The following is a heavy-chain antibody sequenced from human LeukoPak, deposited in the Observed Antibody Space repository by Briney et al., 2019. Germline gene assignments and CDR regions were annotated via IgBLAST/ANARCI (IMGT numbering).Heavy chain of an antibody. CDR3: ARQFGNPTSGDDY. J-gene: IGHJ4*02. Sequence: GEPRRIPCRVSGYSFTNYWTAWWPKMPGKGRGGLGIIYPGDSDTRYSPSFQGQVTISADKSISTAYLQWSSLKASDTAMYYCARQFGNPTSGDDYWGQGTLVTVSS. CDR2: IYPGDSDT. D-gene: IGHD2-8*01. V-gene: IGHV5-51*01. CDR1: GYSFTNYW.